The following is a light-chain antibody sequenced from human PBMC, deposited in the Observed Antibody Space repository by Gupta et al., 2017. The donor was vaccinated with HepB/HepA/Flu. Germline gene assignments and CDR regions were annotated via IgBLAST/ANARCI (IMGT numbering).Light chain of an antibody. Sequence: SYVLTQPPSVSVTPGKTARITCGGNNIGTKSVHWCQQKPGQAPVLVVYDDSDRPLGIPERFSGSNSGNTATLTISRVEAGDEADYYCQVWDTVSDHVVFGGGTKLTVL. CDR3: QVWDTVSDHVV. CDR2: DDS. CDR1: NIGTKS. V-gene: IGLV3-21*03. J-gene: IGLJ3*02.